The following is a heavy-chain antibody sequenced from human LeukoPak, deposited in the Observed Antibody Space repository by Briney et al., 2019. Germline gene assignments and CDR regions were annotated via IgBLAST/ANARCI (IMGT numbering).Heavy chain of an antibody. Sequence: ASVKVSCKTSGYTFTDYYMHWVRQAPGQGLEWMGGIIPIFGTANYAQKFQGRVTITTDESTSTAYMELSSLRSEDTAVYYCARAARDSSSWYPRGPFDYWGQGTLVTVSS. J-gene: IGHJ4*02. V-gene: IGHV1-69*05. CDR2: IIPIFGTA. CDR1: GYTFTDYY. CDR3: ARAARDSSSWYPRGPFDY. D-gene: IGHD6-13*01.